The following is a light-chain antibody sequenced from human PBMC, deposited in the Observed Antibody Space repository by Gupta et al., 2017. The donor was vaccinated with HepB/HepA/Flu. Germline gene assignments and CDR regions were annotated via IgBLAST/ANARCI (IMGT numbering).Light chain of an antibody. Sequence: SASVGDRVTITCRASQSISSYLNWYQQKPGKAPKLLIYAASSLQSGVPSRFSGSGSGTDFTLTISSLQPEDFATYYCQQSDSTPPITFGQGTRLEIK. CDR2: AAS. J-gene: IGKJ5*01. V-gene: IGKV1-39*01. CDR1: QSISSY. CDR3: QQSDSTPPIT.